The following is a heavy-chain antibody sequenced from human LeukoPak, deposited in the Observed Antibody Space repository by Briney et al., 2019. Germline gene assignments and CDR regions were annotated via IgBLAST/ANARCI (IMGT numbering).Heavy chain of an antibody. CDR3: ARGEFRYYFDY. V-gene: IGHV4-34*01. Sequence: SETLSLTCAVYGGSFSGYYWSWIRQPPGKGLEWIGEINHSGSTNYNPSLKSRVTLSVDTSKNQFSLKLSSVTAADTAVYYCARGEFRYYFDYWGQGTLVTVSS. J-gene: IGHJ4*02. CDR2: INHSGST. CDR1: GGSFSGYY. D-gene: IGHD3-10*01.